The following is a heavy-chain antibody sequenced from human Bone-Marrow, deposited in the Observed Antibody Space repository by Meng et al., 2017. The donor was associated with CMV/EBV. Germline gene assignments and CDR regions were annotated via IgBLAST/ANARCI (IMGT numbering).Heavy chain of an antibody. CDR2: INPSGGST. V-gene: IGHV1-46*01. D-gene: IGHD6-19*01. J-gene: IGHJ4*02. Sequence: GKFSCKASGYTFTSYYMHWVRQAPGQGLGWMGIINPSGGSTSYAQKFQGRVTMTRDTSTSTVYMELSSLRSEDTAVYYCSDGSGHNWGQGTLVTVSS. CDR3: SDGSGHN. CDR1: GYTFTSYY.